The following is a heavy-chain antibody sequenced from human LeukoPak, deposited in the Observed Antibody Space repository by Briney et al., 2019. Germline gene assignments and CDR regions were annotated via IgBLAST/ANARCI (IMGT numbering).Heavy chain of an antibody. CDR2: IRYDGSNK. CDR3: AQIPPRGLYYDSSGYRGHDAFDI. J-gene: IGHJ3*02. CDR1: GFTFSSYG. Sequence: PGGSLRLSCAASGFTFSSYGMHWVRQAPGKGLEWVAFIRYDGSNKYYADSVKGRFTISRDNSKNTLYLQMNSLRAEDTAVYYCAQIPPRGLYYDSSGYRGHDAFDIWGQGTMVTVSS. V-gene: IGHV3-30*02. D-gene: IGHD3-22*01.